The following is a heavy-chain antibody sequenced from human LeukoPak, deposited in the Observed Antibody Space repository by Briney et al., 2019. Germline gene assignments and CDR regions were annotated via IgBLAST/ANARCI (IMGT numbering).Heavy chain of an antibody. D-gene: IGHD3-16*01. J-gene: IGHJ5*02. CDR1: GGTFSSYA. CDR2: IIPIFGTA. CDR3: ARTSYDYVWGSYSWFDP. Sequence: ASVKVSCKASGGTFSSYAISWVRQAPGQGLEWMGGIIPIFGTANYVQKFQGRVTITTDESTSTAYMERSSLRSEDTAVYYCARTSYDYVWGSYSWFDPWGQGTLVTVSS. V-gene: IGHV1-69*05.